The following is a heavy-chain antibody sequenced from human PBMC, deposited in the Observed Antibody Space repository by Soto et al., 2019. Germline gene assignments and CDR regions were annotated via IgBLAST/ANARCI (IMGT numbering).Heavy chain of an antibody. D-gene: IGHD5-18*01. V-gene: IGHV1-69*13. CDR3: ARVGYSYGTRSFDY. CDR1: GGTFSSYA. Sequence: SVKVSCKASGGTFSSYAISWVRQAPGQGLEWMGGIIPIFGTANYAQKFQGRVAITADESTSTAYMELSSLRSEDTAVYYCARVGYSYGTRSFDYWGQGTLVTVSS. J-gene: IGHJ4*02. CDR2: IIPIFGTA.